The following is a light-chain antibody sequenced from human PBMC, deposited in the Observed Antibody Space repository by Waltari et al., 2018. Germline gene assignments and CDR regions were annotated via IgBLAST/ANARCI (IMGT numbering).Light chain of an antibody. Sequence: DIQMTQSPSTLSAYVGDRVTMTCRATQNIGTSLAWYQQKPGKAPSLLIYKASSLQGDVPSRFSGNGSGTVFTLTISSLQPDDFATYHCLQYDAFTWAFGQGTRVEIK. CDR1: QNIGTS. J-gene: IGKJ1*01. V-gene: IGKV1-5*03. CDR2: KAS. CDR3: LQYDAFTWA.